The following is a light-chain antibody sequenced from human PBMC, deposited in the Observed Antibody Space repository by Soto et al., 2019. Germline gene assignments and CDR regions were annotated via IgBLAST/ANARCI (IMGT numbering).Light chain of an antibody. J-gene: IGKJ1*01. Sequence: DIQMTHSPSTLSASVGDIVTITCRASQSISSWLAWYQQKPGTAPKLLIYRASNLESGVPSRFSGSGSGTEITLTISSLQPDDFATYYCQQYHRWTFGQGTKVDIK. CDR2: RAS. CDR1: QSISSW. V-gene: IGKV1-5*03. CDR3: QQYHRWT.